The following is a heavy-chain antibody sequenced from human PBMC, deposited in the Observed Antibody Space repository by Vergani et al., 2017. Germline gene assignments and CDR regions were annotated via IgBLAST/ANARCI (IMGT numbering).Heavy chain of an antibody. J-gene: IGHJ4*02. D-gene: IGHD3-10*01. V-gene: IGHV4-59*13. CDR1: GGSISSYY. Sequence: QVQLQESGPGLVKPSETLSLTCIVSGGSISSYYWSWIRQPPGKGLDWIGYIYYTGSNNYNPSLKSRVTISVDTSKNQFSLKRSFVTAADTAVYYCAREVGSYYGSDWGQGTLVTVSS. CDR3: AREVGSYYGSD. CDR2: IYYTGSN.